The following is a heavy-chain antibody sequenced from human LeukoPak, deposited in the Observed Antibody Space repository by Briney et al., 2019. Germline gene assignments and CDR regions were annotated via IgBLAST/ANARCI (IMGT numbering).Heavy chain of an antibody. CDR1: GGSFSGYY. J-gene: IGHJ4*02. V-gene: IGHV4-34*01. CDR2: INHSGST. D-gene: IGHD3-22*01. CDR3: ARTSIYYDSGGYHS. Sequence: SETLSLTCAVYGGSFSGYYWSWIRQPPGKGLEWIGEINHSGSTNYNPSLKSRVTISVDTSKNQFSLKLSSVTAADTAVYYCARTSIYYDSGGYHSWGQGTLVTVSS.